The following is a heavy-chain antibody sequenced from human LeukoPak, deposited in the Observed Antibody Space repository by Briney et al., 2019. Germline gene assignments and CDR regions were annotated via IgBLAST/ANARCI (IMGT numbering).Heavy chain of an antibody. J-gene: IGHJ3*02. Sequence: GGSLRLSCAASGFTFSSYGMHWVRQAPGKGLEWVAFIRYDGSNKYYADSVKGRFTISRDNSKNTLYLQMNSLRAEDTAVYYCAKDMGSHGSGSYYAFDIWGQGTTVTVSS. V-gene: IGHV3-30*02. CDR3: AKDMGSHGSGSYYAFDI. CDR2: IRYDGSNK. D-gene: IGHD3-10*01. CDR1: GFTFSSYG.